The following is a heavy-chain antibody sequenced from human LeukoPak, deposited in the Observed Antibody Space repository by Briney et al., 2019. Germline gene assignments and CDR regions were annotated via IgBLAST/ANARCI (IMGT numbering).Heavy chain of an antibody. J-gene: IGHJ6*02. CDR2: ISYDGSNK. Sequence: PGGSLRLSCAASGFTFSSYAMHWVRQAPGKGLEWVAVISYDGSNKYYADSVKGRFTISRDNSKNTLYLQMNSLRAEDTAVYYCARDQSQLDPNPQLWYYYGMDVWGQGTTVTVSS. D-gene: IGHD1-1*01. CDR3: ARDQSQLDPNPQLWYYYGMDV. V-gene: IGHV3-30-3*01. CDR1: GFTFSSYA.